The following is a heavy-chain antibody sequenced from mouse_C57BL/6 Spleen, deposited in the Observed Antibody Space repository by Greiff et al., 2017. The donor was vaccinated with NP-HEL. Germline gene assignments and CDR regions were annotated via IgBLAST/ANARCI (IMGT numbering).Heavy chain of an antibody. D-gene: IGHD2-2*01. CDR3: ASYDGSRRGYFDV. J-gene: IGHJ1*03. CDR1: GYTFTDYY. V-gene: IGHV1-19*01. CDR2: INPYNGGT. Sequence: EVQLQQSGPVLVKPGASVKMSCKASGYTFTDYYMNWVKQSHGKSLEWIGVINPYNGGTSYNQKFKGKATLTVDKSSSTAYMELNSLTSEDSAVYYCASYDGSRRGYFDVWGTGTTVTVSS.